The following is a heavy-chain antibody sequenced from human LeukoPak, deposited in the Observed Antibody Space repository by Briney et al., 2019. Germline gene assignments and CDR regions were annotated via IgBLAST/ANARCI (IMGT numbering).Heavy chain of an antibody. V-gene: IGHV3-48*01. CDR2: ISSSSNTV. J-gene: IGHJ4*02. CDR3: ARGYCSSISCSPYY. CDR1: GYTFSSYS. Sequence: GGSLRLSCAASGYTFSSYSMNWVRQAPGKGLEWVSYISSSSNTVYYADSVQGRLTVSRDNSKNTLYLQMNSLRAEDTAVYYCARGYCSSISCSPYYWGQGTLVTVSS. D-gene: IGHD2-2*01.